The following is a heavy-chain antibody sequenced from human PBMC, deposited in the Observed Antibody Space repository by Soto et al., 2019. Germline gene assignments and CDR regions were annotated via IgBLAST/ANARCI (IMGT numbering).Heavy chain of an antibody. CDR2: INHSGST. D-gene: IGHD3-10*01. J-gene: IGHJ6*02. Sequence: SETLSLTCAVYGGSFSGYYWSWIRQPPGKGLEWIGEINHSGSTNYNPSLKSRITINPDTSKNQFSLRLYSVTPEDTAVYYCAGVSWFRGMDVWGQGTPVTVSS. CDR3: AGVSWFRGMDV. V-gene: IGHV4-34*01. CDR1: GGSFSGYY.